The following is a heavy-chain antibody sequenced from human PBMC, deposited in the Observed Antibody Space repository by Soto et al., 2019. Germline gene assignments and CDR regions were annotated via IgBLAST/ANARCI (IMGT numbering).Heavy chain of an antibody. CDR1: GFTFSIYW. CDR2: IKQDGSEK. V-gene: IGHV3-7*03. CDR3: ARDQHVRLGESPFDY. D-gene: IGHD3-16*01. Sequence: PVGSVIVSCSASGFTFSIYWLSWVGQNPGKGLEWVANIKQDGSEKYYVDSVKGRFTISRDNAKNSLYLQMNSLRAEDTAVYYCARDQHVRLGESPFDYGGQGTLVTVSS. J-gene: IGHJ4*02.